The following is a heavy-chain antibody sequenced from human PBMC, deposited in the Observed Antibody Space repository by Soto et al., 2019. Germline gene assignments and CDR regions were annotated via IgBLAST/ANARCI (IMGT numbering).Heavy chain of an antibody. Sequence: QVQLVQSGAEVKKPGSSVNVSCRASGGTFSNYAISWVRQAPGQGLEWMGGIVPAFGTPNYAQNLQGRITITADDSTTTVYMALSSLRSEDTAVYYCARGATIFGVAAYSYYEMEVWGQGTTVTVSS. CDR1: GGTFSNYA. CDR3: ARGATIFGVAAYSYYEMEV. V-gene: IGHV1-69*01. D-gene: IGHD3-3*01. J-gene: IGHJ6*01. CDR2: IVPAFGTP.